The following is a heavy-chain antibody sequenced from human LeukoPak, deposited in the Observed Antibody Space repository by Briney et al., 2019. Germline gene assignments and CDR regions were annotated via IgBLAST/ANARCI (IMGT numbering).Heavy chain of an antibody. Sequence: SETLSLTCTVSGYSISSGDYWGWIRQPPGKGLEWIGGIYHSGSTYYNPSLKRRVSISVYTSKIQFSLRLSSVTAADTAVYYCATIVVDPGSVYYYMDVWGKGTTVTVSS. CDR1: GYSISSGDY. J-gene: IGHJ6*03. CDR2: IYHSGST. D-gene: IGHD2-2*01. V-gene: IGHV4-38-2*02. CDR3: ATIVVDPGSVYYYMDV.